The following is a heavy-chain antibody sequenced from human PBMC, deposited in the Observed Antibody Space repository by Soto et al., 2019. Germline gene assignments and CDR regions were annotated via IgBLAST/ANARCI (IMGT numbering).Heavy chain of an antibody. J-gene: IGHJ5*02. Sequence: GGSLRLSCAASGFTFSSYSMNWVRQAPGKGLEWVSSISSSSYIYYADSVKGRFTISRDNAKNSLYLQMNSLRAEDTAVYYCASATEVGANWFDPWGQGTLVTVSS. CDR3: ASATEVGANWFDP. CDR2: ISSSSYI. D-gene: IGHD1-26*01. V-gene: IGHV3-21*01. CDR1: GFTFSSYS.